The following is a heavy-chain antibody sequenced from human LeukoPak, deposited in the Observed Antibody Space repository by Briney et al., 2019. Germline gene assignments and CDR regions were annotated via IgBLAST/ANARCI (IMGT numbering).Heavy chain of an antibody. CDR2: INTTTGNP. D-gene: IGHD3-9*01. V-gene: IGHV7-4-1*02. CDR1: GYTFTTFP. J-gene: IGHJ4*02. Sequence: GASVKVSCKPSGYTFTTFPINWVRQAPGQGLEWMGWINTTTGNPTYARGLTGQFVFSLDTSVSTAYLQITSLKTEDIGVYYCARGHDTTGYFAYWGQGSLVTVSS. CDR3: ARGHDTTGYFAY.